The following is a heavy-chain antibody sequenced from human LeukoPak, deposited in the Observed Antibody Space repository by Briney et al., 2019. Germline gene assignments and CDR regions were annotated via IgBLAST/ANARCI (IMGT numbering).Heavy chain of an antibody. CDR1: GFTLSNYW. CDR2: IKTDGVTT. CDR3: AKDRGDWSDYFDY. J-gene: IGHJ4*02. V-gene: IGHV3-74*01. D-gene: IGHD2-21*01. Sequence: GGSLRLSCAASGFTLSNYWMHWVRQAPGKGLVWVSRIKTDGVTTNYADSVKGRFTISRDNSKNTLYLEMNSLRTEDTAVYYCAKDRGDWSDYFDYWGQGTLVTVSS.